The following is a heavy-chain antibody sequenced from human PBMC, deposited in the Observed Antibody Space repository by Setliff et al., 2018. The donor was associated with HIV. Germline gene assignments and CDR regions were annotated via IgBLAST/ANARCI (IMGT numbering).Heavy chain of an antibody. Sequence: LRLSCAASGFTFSSYAMSWVRQAPGKGLEWVSAISGSVGSTYYADSVKGRFTISRYNSKNTLYLQINSLRAEDTAVYYCARTSLGISEDCWGQGTLVTVSS. CDR1: GFTFSSYA. V-gene: IGHV3-23*01. J-gene: IGHJ4*02. D-gene: IGHD7-27*01. CDR2: ISGSVGST. CDR3: ARTSLGISEDC.